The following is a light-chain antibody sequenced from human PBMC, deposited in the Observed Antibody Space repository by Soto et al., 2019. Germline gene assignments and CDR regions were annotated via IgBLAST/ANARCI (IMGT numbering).Light chain of an antibody. CDR2: GAS. J-gene: IGKJ2*01. CDR1: QSVSSN. V-gene: IGKV3D-15*01. CDR3: QQYNNWPRT. Sequence: EIVMTQSPATLSVSPGERATLSCRASQSVSSNLAWYQQKPGQAPRLLIYGASIRATGIPARFSGSGSGTEFTRTISSLQSEDFAVYYCQQYNNWPRTVGQGTKLEIK.